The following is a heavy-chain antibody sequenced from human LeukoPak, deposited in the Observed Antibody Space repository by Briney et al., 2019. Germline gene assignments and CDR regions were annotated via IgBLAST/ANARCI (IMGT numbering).Heavy chain of an antibody. Sequence: GGSLRLSCAASGFTFSSYAMSWVRQAPGKGLEWVSAISGSGGSTYYADSVKGRFTISRENSKNTLYLQMNSLRAEDTAVYYCAKEGDRSYYYDSSGYYYFDYWGQGTLVTVSS. J-gene: IGHJ4*02. V-gene: IGHV3-23*01. CDR3: AKEGDRSYYYDSSGYYYFDY. CDR2: ISGSGGST. CDR1: GFTFSSYA. D-gene: IGHD3-22*01.